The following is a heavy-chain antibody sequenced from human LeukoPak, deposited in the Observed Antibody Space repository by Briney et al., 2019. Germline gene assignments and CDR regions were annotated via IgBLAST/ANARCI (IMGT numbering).Heavy chain of an antibody. Sequence: ASVTVSCKASGGTFSSYAISWVRQAPGQGLGWMGGIIPIFGTANYAQKFQGRVTITTDESTSTAYMELSSLRSEDTAVYYCACDAPNLFDPWGQGTLVTVSS. CDR2: IIPIFGTA. CDR3: ACDAPNLFDP. J-gene: IGHJ5*02. CDR1: GGTFSSYA. V-gene: IGHV1-69*05.